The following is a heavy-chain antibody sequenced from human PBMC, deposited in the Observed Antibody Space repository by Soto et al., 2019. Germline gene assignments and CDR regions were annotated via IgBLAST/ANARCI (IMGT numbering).Heavy chain of an antibody. Sequence: HPGGSLRLSCAASGFTFSNYGMHWVRQAPGKGLEWVAVISYDGSNKYYADSVKGRFTISRDNSKNTLYLQMNSLRAEDTAVYYCARGRAGYSSGWYGYYFDYWGQGTLVTVSS. CDR3: ARGRAGYSSGWYGYYFDY. CDR2: ISYDGSNK. D-gene: IGHD6-19*01. V-gene: IGHV3-30*03. J-gene: IGHJ4*02. CDR1: GFTFSNYG.